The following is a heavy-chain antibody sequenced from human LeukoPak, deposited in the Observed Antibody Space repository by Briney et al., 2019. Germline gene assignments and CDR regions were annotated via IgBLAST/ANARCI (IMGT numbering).Heavy chain of an antibody. CDR3: STAKFDN. CDR2: IDSSSDVI. V-gene: IGHV3-48*03. CDR1: GFTFSSYQ. Sequence: PGGSLRLSCAASGFTFSSYQINWVRQAPGQGLEWLAYIDSSSDVIHYADSVKGRFTISRDNAESSLYLQMNSLRVEDTAVYYCSTAKFDNWGQGTLVTVSS. J-gene: IGHJ4*02.